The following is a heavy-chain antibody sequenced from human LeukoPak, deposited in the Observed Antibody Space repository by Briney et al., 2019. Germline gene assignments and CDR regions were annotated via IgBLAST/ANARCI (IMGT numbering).Heavy chain of an antibody. CDR3: ARITGDHDAFDI. CDR1: GGSISSGDYY. CDR2: IYYCGST. D-gene: IGHD7-27*01. Sequence: PPETLSLTCTVSGGSISSGDYYWSWIRQPPGKGLEWIGYIYYCGSTYYNPSLKSRVTISVDTSKNQFSLRLSSVTAADTAVYYCARITGDHDAFDIWGQGTMLTVSS. J-gene: IGHJ3*02. V-gene: IGHV4-30-4*01.